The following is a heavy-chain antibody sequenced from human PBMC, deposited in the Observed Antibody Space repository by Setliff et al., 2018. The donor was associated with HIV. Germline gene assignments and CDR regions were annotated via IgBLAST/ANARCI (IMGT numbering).Heavy chain of an antibody. Sequence: GGSLRLSCAASGLTFSSYAMTWVRQAPGRGLEWVASISNSSRYYWVKARYGDSVRGRFTISGDYAKNSVYLQMNSLRVEDSAVYYCARKLAPGHGMDVWGQGTTVTVSS. D-gene: IGHD3-3*02. CDR2: ISNSSRYY. V-gene: IGHV3-21*01. CDR3: ARKLAPGHGMDV. J-gene: IGHJ6*02. CDR1: GLTFSSYA.